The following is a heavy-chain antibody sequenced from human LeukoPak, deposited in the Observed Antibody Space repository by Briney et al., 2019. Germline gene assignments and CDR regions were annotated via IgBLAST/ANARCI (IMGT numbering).Heavy chain of an antibody. J-gene: IGHJ4*02. CDR1: GFGFSSYG. CDR2: ISYDGSKI. Sequence: GGSLRLSCEASGFGFSSYGMHWVRQAPGKGLEWVAVISYDGSKIYYSDSVKGRFTISRDNAKNSLYLQMNSLRPEDTAVYYCARAGLYSGSGLDYWGQGALVTVSS. CDR3: ARAGLYSGSGLDY. D-gene: IGHD5-12*01. V-gene: IGHV3-30*03.